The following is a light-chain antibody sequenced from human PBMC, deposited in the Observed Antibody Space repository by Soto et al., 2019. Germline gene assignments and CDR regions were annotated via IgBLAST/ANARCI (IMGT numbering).Light chain of an antibody. V-gene: IGLV2-23*02. Sequence: QSVLTQPASVSGSPGQSITISCTGTSSDVGRYNLVSWFQQHPGKAPKLMIYEVSKRPSGVSNRFSGSKSGNTASLTISRLHDEDEAYYYLCSYAGSGWVFGGGTKLTVL. CDR1: SSDVGRYNL. CDR2: EVS. J-gene: IGLJ3*02. CDR3: CSYAGSGWV.